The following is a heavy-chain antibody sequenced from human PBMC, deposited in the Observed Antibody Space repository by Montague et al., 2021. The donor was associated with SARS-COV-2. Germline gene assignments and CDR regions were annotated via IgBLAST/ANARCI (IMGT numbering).Heavy chain of an antibody. J-gene: IGHJ4*02. D-gene: IGHD5-24*01. CDR3: ARVFPRWLQFAPYFDY. CDR2: IYYSGST. V-gene: IGHV4-59*01. CDR1: GGSISSYY. Sequence: SETLSLTCTVSGGSISSYYWSWIRQPPGKGLEWIGYIYYSGSTNYNPSLKSRVTISVDTSKNQFSLKLSSVTAADTAVYYCARVFPRWLQFAPYFDYWGQGPLVTVSS.